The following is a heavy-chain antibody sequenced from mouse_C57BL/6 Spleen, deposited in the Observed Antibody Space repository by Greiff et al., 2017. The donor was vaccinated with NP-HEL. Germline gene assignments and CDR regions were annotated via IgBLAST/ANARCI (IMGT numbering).Heavy chain of an antibody. J-gene: IGHJ4*01. D-gene: IGHD1-1*01. V-gene: IGHV6-6*01. CDR3: TLYYYGSMDYAMDY. CDR2: IRNKANNHAT. CDR1: GFTFSDAW. Sequence: EVMLVESGGGLVQPGGSMKLSCAASGFTFSDAWMDWVRQSPEKGLEWVAEIRNKANNHATYYAESVKGRFTISRDDSKSSVYLQMNSLRAEDTGIYYCTLYYYGSMDYAMDYWGQGTSVTVSS.